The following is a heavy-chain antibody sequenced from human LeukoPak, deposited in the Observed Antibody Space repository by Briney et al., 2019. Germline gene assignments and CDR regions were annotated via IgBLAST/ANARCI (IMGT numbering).Heavy chain of an antibody. Sequence: GESLNISCKGSGYSFTTYWITWVRQMPGKGLEWVGRIDPSDSSSKYSPSFQGHVTISVDKSINTAYLQWSTLKASDTAMDYCARPLTVITRRVGVEFDYWGQGTLVTVSS. V-gene: IGHV5-10-1*01. J-gene: IGHJ4*02. D-gene: IGHD3-22*01. CDR1: GYSFTTYW. CDR2: IDPSDSSS. CDR3: ARPLTVITRRVGVEFDY.